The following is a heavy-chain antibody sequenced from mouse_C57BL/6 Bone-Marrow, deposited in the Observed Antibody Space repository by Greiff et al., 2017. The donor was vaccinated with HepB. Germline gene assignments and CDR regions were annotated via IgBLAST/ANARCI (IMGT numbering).Heavy chain of an antibody. CDR2: IWGGGST. V-gene: IGHV2-9*01. J-gene: IGHJ1*03. CDR3: AKQNHWDWYFDV. Sequence: VKVVESGPGLVAPSQSLSITCTVSGFSLTSYGVDWVRQPPGKGLEWLGVIWGGGSTNYNSALMSRLSISKDNSKSQVFLRMNSLQTADTAMYCCAKQNHWDWYFDVWGTGTTVTVSS. CDR1: GFSLTSYG.